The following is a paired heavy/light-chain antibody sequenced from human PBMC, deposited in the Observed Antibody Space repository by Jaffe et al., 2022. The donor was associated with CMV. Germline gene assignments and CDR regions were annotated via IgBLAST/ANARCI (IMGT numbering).Heavy chain of an antibody. V-gene: IGHV4-4*07. D-gene: IGHD3-10*01. CDR1: GGSISLYY. Sequence: QVQLQESGPGLVKPSETLSLTCTVSGGSISLYYWTWIRQPAGKRLEWIGRVYSSGSTNYNPSLKSRVTMSVDTSKNQFSLKLSSVTAADTAVYYCARMGPMLREVERPYYYYYGMDVWGQGTTVTVSS. CDR3: ARMGPMLREVERPYYYYYGMDV. J-gene: IGHJ6*02. CDR2: VYSSGST.
Light chain of an antibody. CDR1: QNVSTSF. V-gene: IGKV3-20*01. J-gene: IGKJ5*01. CDR2: GAS. Sequence: EIVLTQSPGTLSLSPGERATLSCRASQNVSTSFLVWYQQKPGQAPRLLVYGASSRATGIPDRFRGSGSGTDFTLTISRLEPEDFGVYYCQQYDRSPMVTFGQGTRLEIK. CDR3: QQYDRSPMVT.